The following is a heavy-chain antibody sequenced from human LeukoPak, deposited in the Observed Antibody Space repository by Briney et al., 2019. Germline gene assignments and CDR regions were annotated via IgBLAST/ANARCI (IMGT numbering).Heavy chain of an antibody. V-gene: IGHV3-23*01. CDR1: GFTFSSCA. J-gene: IGHJ5*01. Sequence: PGGSLRLSCAASGFTFSSCAMNWVRQAPGKGLEWVSTVSGSGSNTYYSDSVEGRFTISRDNAKNTLYLEMKSLRVEDTAVYYCARELPREVTLDSWGQGTLVTVSP. CDR2: VSGSGSNT. CDR3: ARELPREVTLDS. D-gene: IGHD2-21*02.